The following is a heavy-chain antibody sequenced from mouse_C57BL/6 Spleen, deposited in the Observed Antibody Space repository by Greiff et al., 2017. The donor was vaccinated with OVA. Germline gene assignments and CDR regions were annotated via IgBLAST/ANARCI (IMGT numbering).Heavy chain of an antibody. V-gene: IGHV1-76*01. CDR1: GYTFTDYY. Sequence: QVQLQQSGAELVRPGASVKLSCKASGYTFTDYYINWVKQRPGQGLEWIARIYPGSGNTYYNEKFKGKATLTAEKSSSTAYMQLSSLTSEDSAVYFCARGGYYPYWYFDVWGTGTTVTVSS. J-gene: IGHJ1*03. CDR2: IYPGSGNT. D-gene: IGHD1-1*02. CDR3: ARGGYYPYWYFDV.